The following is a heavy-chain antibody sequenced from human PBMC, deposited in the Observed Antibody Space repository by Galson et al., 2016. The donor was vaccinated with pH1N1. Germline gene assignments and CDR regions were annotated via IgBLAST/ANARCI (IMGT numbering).Heavy chain of an antibody. V-gene: IGHV3-30*03. D-gene: IGHD3-9*01. CDR3: ARKIGSLRDFHGMDV. Sequence: SLRLSCAVSGFYFSDYGMHWVRQAPGKGPEWVAVISYDGNKKYYADSVKGRFAISRDISKNTLHLEMNSLRVEDTAIYYCARKIGSLRDFHGMDVWGQGTMVSVS. CDR1: GFYFSDYG. J-gene: IGHJ6*02. CDR2: ISYDGNKK.